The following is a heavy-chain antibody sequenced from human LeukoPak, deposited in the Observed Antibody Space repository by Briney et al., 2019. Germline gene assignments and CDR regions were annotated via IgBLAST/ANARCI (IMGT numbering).Heavy chain of an antibody. D-gene: IGHD5-24*01. Sequence: SETLSLTCTVSGGSISSYYWSWIRQAPGKALEWIGYIYYSGSTNYNPSLKSRVTISVDTSKNQFSLKLSSVTAADTAVYYCATDTRRDGYSCFDYWGQGTLVTVSS. V-gene: IGHV4-59*01. CDR2: IYYSGST. J-gene: IGHJ4*02. CDR3: ATDTRRDGYSCFDY. CDR1: GGSISSYY.